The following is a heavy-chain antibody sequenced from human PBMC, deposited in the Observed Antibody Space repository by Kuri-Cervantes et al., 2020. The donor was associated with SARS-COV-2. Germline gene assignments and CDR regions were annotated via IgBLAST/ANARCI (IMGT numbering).Heavy chain of an antibody. V-gene: IGHV3-30*18. CDR3: AKDGAPYYYGSGSLFGMDV. Sequence: GGSLRLSCAASGFNFSRTDMHWVRQAPGKGLEWVAVISHDGKNKKCIASGKGRFTISRDNSQNTLYLHMKSLRSEDTAVYYCAKDGAPYYYGSGSLFGMDVWGQGTTVTVSS. D-gene: IGHD3-10*01. CDR2: ISHDGKNK. CDR1: GFNFSRTD. J-gene: IGHJ6*02.